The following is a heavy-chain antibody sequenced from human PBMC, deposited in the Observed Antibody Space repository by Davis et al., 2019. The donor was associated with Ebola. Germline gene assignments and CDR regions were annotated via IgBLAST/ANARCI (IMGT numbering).Heavy chain of an antibody. CDR3: ARDRCSGGSCYLGGTPPDY. Sequence: SVQVSCKASGGTFSSYAISGVRQAPAQGLEWMGGSIPLFGTANYAQKFHGRVTITADKPTSTAYMELSSLRSEDTAVYYCARDRCSGGSCYLGGTPPDYWGQGTLVTVSS. D-gene: IGHD2-15*01. V-gene: IGHV1-69*06. CDR1: GGTFSSYA. CDR2: SIPLFGTA. J-gene: IGHJ4*02.